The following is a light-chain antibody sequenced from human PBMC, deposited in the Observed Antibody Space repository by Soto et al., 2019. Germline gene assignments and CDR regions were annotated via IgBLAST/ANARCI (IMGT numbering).Light chain of an antibody. CDR1: QSIINW. CDR3: QQSYSAPPLT. CDR2: KAS. Sequence: DVQMTQSPSTLSASVGDRVTITCRASQSIINWLGWYQQKPGKAPKLLIYKASSLESGVPSRFSGSGSGTDFSLTISSLQPEDFGTYYCQQSYSAPPLTFGPGTKVDIK. J-gene: IGKJ3*01. V-gene: IGKV1-5*03.